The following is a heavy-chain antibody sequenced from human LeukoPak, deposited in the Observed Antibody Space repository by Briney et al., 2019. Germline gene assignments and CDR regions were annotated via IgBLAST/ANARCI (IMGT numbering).Heavy chain of an antibody. CDR3: ARGKNYDYVWGSYRSNWFDP. CDR2: IYYSGST. V-gene: IGHV4-61*01. J-gene: IGHJ5*02. D-gene: IGHD3-16*02. CDR1: GGSVSSGSYY. Sequence: SETLSLTCTVSGGSVSSGSYYWSWIRQPPGEGLEWIGYIYYSGSTNYNPSLKSRVTISVDTSKNQFSLKLSSVTAADTAVYYCARGKNYDYVWGSYRSNWFDPWGQGTLVTVSS.